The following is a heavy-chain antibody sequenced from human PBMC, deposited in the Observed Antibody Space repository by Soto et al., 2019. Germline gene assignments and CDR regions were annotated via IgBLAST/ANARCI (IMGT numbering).Heavy chain of an antibody. CDR1: GGSISSSSYY. D-gene: IGHD1-26*01. CDR2: IYYSGST. J-gene: IGHJ4*02. V-gene: IGHV4-39*01. Sequence: CTVSGGSISSSSYYWGWIRQPPGKGLEWIGSIYYSGSTYYNPSLKSRVTISVDTSKNQFSLKLSSVTAADTAVYYCARQDSGSSDYWGQGTLVTVSS. CDR3: ARQDSGSSDY.